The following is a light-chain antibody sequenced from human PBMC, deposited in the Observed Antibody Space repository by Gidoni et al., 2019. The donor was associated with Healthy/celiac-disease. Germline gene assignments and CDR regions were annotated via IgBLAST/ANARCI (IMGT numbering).Light chain of an antibody. CDR1: QSISSN. CDR2: AAS. Sequence: IQITQSPSSLSASVGDRVTLTCRASQSISSNLNWYQQKPGKAPKLLIYAASSLQSGIPSRFSGSGSGTDFTLTISSLQPEDFATYYCQQSYSTLLYTFGQXTKLEIK. V-gene: IGKV1-39*01. CDR3: QQSYSTLLYT. J-gene: IGKJ2*01.